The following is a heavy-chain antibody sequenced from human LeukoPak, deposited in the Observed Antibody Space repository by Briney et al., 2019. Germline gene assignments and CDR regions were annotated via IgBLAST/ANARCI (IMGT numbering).Heavy chain of an antibody. J-gene: IGHJ4*02. CDR3: ARDSTMVRGLPIYYFDY. V-gene: IGHV3-30*02. CDR1: GFTFSNYG. D-gene: IGHD3-10*01. Sequence: GGSLRLSCAASGFTFSNYGMHWVRQAPGKGLEWVAFIRYDGTNKYYADSVKGRFTISRDNSKNTLYLQMNSLRAEDTAVHYCARDSTMVRGLPIYYFDYWGQGTLVTVSS. CDR2: IRYDGTNK.